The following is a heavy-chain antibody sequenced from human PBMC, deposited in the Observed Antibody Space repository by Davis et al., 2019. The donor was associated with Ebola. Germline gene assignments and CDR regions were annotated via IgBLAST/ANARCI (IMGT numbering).Heavy chain of an antibody. D-gene: IGHD5-18*01. CDR1: GGSSSGYY. CDR3: ARSPARIQLWPV. J-gene: IGHJ4*02. V-gene: IGHV4-39*01. Sequence: SETLSLTCAVYGGSSSGYYWGWIRQPPGKGLEWIGSIYYSGSTYYNPSLKSRVTISVDTSKNQFSLKLSSVTAADTAVYYCARSPARIQLWPVWGQGTLVTVSS. CDR2: IYYSGST.